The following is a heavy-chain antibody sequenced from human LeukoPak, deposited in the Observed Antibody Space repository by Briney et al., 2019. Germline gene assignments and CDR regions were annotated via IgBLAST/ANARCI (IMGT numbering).Heavy chain of an antibody. D-gene: IGHD2/OR15-2a*01. V-gene: IGHV3-48*01. J-gene: IGHJ4*02. CDR1: GFTFYSYP. CDR3: ARGPGSGHFFDY. CDR2: ISSSSSTI. Sequence: PGGSLRLSCAASGFTFYSYPMNWVRQTPGKGLEWISYISSSSSTIYYAGSVKGRFTISRDNAKNSLYLQMNSLRVEDTAVYYCARGPGSGHFFDYWGQGTLVTVSS.